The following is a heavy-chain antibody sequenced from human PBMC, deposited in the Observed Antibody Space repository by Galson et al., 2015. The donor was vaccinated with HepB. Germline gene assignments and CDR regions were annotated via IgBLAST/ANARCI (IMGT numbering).Heavy chain of an antibody. CDR2: ISSGGSYI. D-gene: IGHD1-26*01. J-gene: IGHJ4*02. Sequence: SLRLSCAASGFTFSDYYMTWIRQAPGKGLEWVSYISSGGSYINYADSVKGRFTISSDTAKNSLYLQMNSLRAEDTAVYYCARPNRELYYFDYWGQGTLVTVSS. CDR3: ARPNRELYYFDY. V-gene: IGHV3-11*06. CDR1: GFTFSDYY.